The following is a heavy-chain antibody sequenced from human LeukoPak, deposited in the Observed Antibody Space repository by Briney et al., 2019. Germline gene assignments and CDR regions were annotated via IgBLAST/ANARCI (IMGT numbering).Heavy chain of an antibody. V-gene: IGHV1-2*02. D-gene: IGHD4-23*01. Sequence: ASVTVSCKASGYTFSVYYMHWVRQAPGQGLEWMGWINPSSGGTNYAQKFQGRVTMTRDTSISPAYLELGRLKSDDTAVYYCATGGNEFDYWGQGTLVTVSS. CDR2: INPSSGGT. CDR1: GYTFSVYY. CDR3: ATGGNEFDY. J-gene: IGHJ4*02.